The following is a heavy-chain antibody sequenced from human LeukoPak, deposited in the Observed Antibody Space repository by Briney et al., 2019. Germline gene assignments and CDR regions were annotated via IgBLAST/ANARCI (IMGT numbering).Heavy chain of an antibody. CDR2: IIPLFGTP. CDR1: GYTFTSYY. Sequence: ASVKVSCKASGYTFTSYYMHWVRQAPGQGLEWMGGIIPLFGTPDYAQKFQDRLTITADESTSTAYMELSSLRSEDTAVYYCARDLARGVSNDAFDIWGQGTMVTVSS. J-gene: IGHJ3*02. CDR3: ARDLARGVSNDAFDI. V-gene: IGHV1-69*13. D-gene: IGHD3-10*01.